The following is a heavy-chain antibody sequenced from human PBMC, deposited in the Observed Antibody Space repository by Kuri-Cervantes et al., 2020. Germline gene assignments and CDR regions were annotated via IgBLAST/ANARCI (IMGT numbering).Heavy chain of an antibody. CDR2: ISYDGSNK. CDR1: GXXXSSYD. Sequence: GGSLRLXCAASGXXXSSYDMHWVRQAPGKGLEWXXVISYDGSNKYYADSVKGRFTISRDNSKNTLYXXMNSLRAXDTAVYYCAKXSGDYGRLGXYYYYGMDVWGQGTTVTVSS. D-gene: IGHD4-17*01. J-gene: IGHJ6*02. V-gene: IGHV3-30*18. CDR3: AKXSGDYGRLGXYYYYGMDV.